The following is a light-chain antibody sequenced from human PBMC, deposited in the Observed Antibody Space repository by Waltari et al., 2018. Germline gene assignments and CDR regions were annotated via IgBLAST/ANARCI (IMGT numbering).Light chain of an antibody. CDR3: TSFTSSNTYV. V-gene: IGLV2-14*03. J-gene: IGLJ1*01. Sequence: QSALTQPASVSGSPGQSITISCRGTSSDIGKYNYVSWFQQHPGKAPKLMIYDVSNRPSGVSDRFSGSKSGNTASLTISGLQTEDESDYYCTSFTSSNTYVFGTGTKVTVL. CDR1: SSDIGKYNY. CDR2: DVS.